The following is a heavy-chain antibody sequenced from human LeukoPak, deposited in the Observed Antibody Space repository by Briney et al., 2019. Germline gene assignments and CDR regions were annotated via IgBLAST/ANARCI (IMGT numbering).Heavy chain of an antibody. Sequence: GGSLRLSCAASGFTFSSYGMHWVRQAPGKGLEWVAFIRYDGSNKYYADSVKGRFNISRDNSKNTLYLQMNSLRAEDTAVYYCAKDPTVVGATGDAFDIWGQGTMVTVSS. CDR2: IRYDGSNK. CDR1: GFTFSSYG. D-gene: IGHD1-26*01. V-gene: IGHV3-30*02. CDR3: AKDPTVVGATGDAFDI. J-gene: IGHJ3*02.